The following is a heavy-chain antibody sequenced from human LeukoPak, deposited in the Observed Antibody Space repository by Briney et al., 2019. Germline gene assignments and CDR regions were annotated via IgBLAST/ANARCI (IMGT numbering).Heavy chain of an antibody. Sequence: ASVKVSCKASGYTFTSYGISWVRQAPGQGLEWMGWISAYNGNTNYAQKLQGRVTMTTDTSTSTAYMELRSLRSDDTAVYYCARTVWVWGSYLPSGCGSPLLAYWGPGTLVTVSS. CDR3: ARTVWVWGSYLPSGCGSPLLAY. V-gene: IGHV1-18*01. CDR1: GYTFTSYG. J-gene: IGHJ4*02. D-gene: IGHD3-16*02. CDR2: ISAYNGNT.